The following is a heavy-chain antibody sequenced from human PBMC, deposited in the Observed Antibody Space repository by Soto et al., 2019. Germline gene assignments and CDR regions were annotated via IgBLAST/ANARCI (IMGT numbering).Heavy chain of an antibody. D-gene: IGHD5-12*01. CDR1: GFTFSNAW. Sequence: GGSLRLSCAASGFTFSNAWMSWVRQAPGKGLEWVGRIKSKTDGGTTEYAAPVKGRFTISRDDSKTTLYLQMNSLKTEDTAVYYCAASWLRLSAPYYYYGMDVWRQGTTVTVSS. V-gene: IGHV3-15*01. J-gene: IGHJ6*02. CDR2: IKSKTDGGTT. CDR3: AASWLRLSAPYYYYGMDV.